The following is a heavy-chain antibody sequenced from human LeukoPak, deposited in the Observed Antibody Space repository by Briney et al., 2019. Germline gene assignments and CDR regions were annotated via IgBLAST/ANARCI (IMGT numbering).Heavy chain of an antibody. Sequence: GGSLRLSCAASGFTFDEYGMNWVRQVPGKGLEWVSTINWNGGSSSYADSVKGRFTISRDNAKNSLYLQMNSLRAADTAVYYCARGSGYSYSFTGRERTKSRLDYWGQGTLVTVSS. CDR2: INWNGGSS. D-gene: IGHD5-18*01. J-gene: IGHJ4*02. CDR3: ARGSGYSYSFTGRERTKSRLDY. V-gene: IGHV3-20*04. CDR1: GFTFDEYG.